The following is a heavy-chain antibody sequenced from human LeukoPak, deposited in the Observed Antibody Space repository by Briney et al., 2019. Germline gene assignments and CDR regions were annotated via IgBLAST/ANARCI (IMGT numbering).Heavy chain of an antibody. J-gene: IGHJ5*02. Sequence: ASVKGSCTASGYTFTGYYMHWVRQAPRQGLEWMGWINPNSGDTNYAQKFQGRVSMTRDTSISTAHMDLSGLRSDDTALYYCARGLGWDSGTYLGAWGQGTLVTVSS. V-gene: IGHV1-2*02. CDR3: ARGLGWDSGTYLGA. CDR2: INPNSGDT. D-gene: IGHD1-26*01. CDR1: GYTFTGYY.